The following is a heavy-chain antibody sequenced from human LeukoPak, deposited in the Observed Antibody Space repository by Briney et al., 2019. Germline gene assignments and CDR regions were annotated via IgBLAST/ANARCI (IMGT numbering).Heavy chain of an antibody. CDR2: INHSGST. Sequence: GSLRLSCAASGFTFSSYAMSWIRQPPGKGLEWIGEINHSGSTNYNPSLKSRVTISVDTSKNQFSLKLSSVTAADTAVYYCAREARQIWSGYCDFDYWGQGTLVTVSS. D-gene: IGHD3-3*01. J-gene: IGHJ4*02. CDR3: AREARQIWSGYCDFDY. CDR1: GFTFSSYA. V-gene: IGHV4-34*01.